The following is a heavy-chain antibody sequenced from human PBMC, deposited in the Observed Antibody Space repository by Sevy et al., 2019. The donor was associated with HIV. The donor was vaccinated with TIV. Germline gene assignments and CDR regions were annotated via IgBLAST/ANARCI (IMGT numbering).Heavy chain of an antibody. V-gene: IGHV3-23*01. D-gene: IGHD3-22*01. J-gene: IGHJ4*02. CDR3: AKDWPDYYDSSDSFDY. CDR2: ISGSGGST. CDR1: GFTFSSYA. Sequence: GGSLRLSCAASGFTFSSYAMSWVRQAPGKGLEWVSAISGSGGSTYYADSVKGRFTISRDNSKNTLYLQMNSLRAEDMAVYYCAKDWPDYYDSSDSFDYWGQGTLVTVSS.